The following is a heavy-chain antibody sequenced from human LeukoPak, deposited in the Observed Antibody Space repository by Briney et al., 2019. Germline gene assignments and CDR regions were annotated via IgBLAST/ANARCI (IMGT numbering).Heavy chain of an antibody. J-gene: IGHJ4*02. CDR2: MNPSSGNT. D-gene: IGHD3-10*01. CDR3: AKDGGAWFGESNDY. CDR1: GYTFTSYD. Sequence: GASGKLSCKASGYTFTSYDINWVRQATGQGLEWRGWMNPSSGNTGYAQKFQGRVTITRNTSISTAYMELSSLRSEDTAVYYCAKDGGAWFGESNDYWGQGTLVTVSS. V-gene: IGHV1-8*03.